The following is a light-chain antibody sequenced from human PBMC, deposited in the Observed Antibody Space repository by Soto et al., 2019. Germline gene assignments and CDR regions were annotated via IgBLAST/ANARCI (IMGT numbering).Light chain of an antibody. CDR2: DIN. J-gene: IGLJ3*02. V-gene: IGLV2-14*01. Sequence: QSALTQPASVSGSPGQSITISCTGTSSDVGGYNYFSWYQQHPGKAPQLMIYDINNRPSGVSNRFSGAKSGYTASLTISGLHGEDEAYYCCSSYTISSTLVFGGGTKLTVL. CDR3: SSYTISSTLV. CDR1: SSDVGGYNY.